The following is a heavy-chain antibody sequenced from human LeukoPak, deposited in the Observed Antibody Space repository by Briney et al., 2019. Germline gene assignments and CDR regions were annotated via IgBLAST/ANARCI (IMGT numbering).Heavy chain of an antibody. V-gene: IGHV3-11*01. D-gene: IGHD3-9*01. CDR1: GFIFSDYY. Sequence: PGGSLRLSCAASGFIFSDYYMSWIRQAPGKGLEWVSYISSSGSTKYYADAVKGRFTISRDNAKNSLYMQMNSLGAEDTAVYYCARDPAYYDSVTGFTAPYYFDYWGQGILVTVSS. CDR3: ARDPAYYDSVTGFTAPYYFDY. CDR2: ISSSGSTK. J-gene: IGHJ4*02.